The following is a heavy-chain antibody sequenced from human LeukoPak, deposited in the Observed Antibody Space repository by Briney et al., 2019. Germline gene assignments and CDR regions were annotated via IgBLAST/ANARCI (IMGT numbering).Heavy chain of an antibody. CDR1: GGSISSGGYY. D-gene: IGHD3-9*01. CDR2: INHSGST. J-gene: IGHJ4*02. V-gene: IGHV4-30-2*01. CDR3: ARGWDDILTN. Sequence: SQTLSLTCAVSGGSISSGGYYWSWIRQPPGKGLEWIGEINHSGSTNYNPSLKSRVTISVDTSKNQFSLKLSSVTAADTAVYYCARGWDDILTNWGQGTLVTVSS.